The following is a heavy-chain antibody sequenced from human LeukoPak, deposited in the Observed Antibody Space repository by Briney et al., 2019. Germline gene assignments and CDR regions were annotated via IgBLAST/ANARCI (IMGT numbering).Heavy chain of an antibody. CDR3: AREGNTIFGVVIRAFDI. D-gene: IGHD3-3*01. V-gene: IGHV1-69*13. CDR2: IIPIFGTA. CDR1: GGTFSSYA. Sequence: SVKVSCKASGGTFSSYAISWVRQAPGQGLEWMGGIIPIFGTANYAQKFQGRVTITADESASTAYMELSSLRSEDTAVYYCAREGNTIFGVVIRAFDIWGQGTMVTVSP. J-gene: IGHJ3*02.